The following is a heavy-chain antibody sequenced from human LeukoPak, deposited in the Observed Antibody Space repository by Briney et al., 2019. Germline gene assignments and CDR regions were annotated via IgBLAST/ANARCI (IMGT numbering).Heavy chain of an antibody. CDR2: IYHSGST. CDR1: GGSISSGGYS. CDR3: ARTGQLLVPAQAFDI. D-gene: IGHD2-2*01. Sequence: SQTLSLTCAVSGGSISSGGYSWSWIRQPPGKGLEWIGYIYHSGSTYYNPSLKSRVTISVDRSKNQFSLKLSSVTAADTAVYYCARTGQLLVPAQAFDIWGQGTMVTVSS. J-gene: IGHJ3*02. V-gene: IGHV4-30-2*01.